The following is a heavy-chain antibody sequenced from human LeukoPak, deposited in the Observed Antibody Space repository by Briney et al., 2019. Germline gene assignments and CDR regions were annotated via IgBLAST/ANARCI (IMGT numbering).Heavy chain of an antibody. J-gene: IGHJ4*02. CDR1: GFTFDDYA. D-gene: IGHD4-17*01. V-gene: IGHV3-9*01. CDR3: AKAPYGDYDYFDY. CDR2: ISWNSGSI. Sequence: GGSLRLSCAASGFTFDDYARHWVRQAPGKGLEWVSGISWNSGSIGYADSVKGRFTISRDNAKNPLYLQMNSLRAEDTALYYCAKAPYGDYDYFDYWGQGTLVTVSS.